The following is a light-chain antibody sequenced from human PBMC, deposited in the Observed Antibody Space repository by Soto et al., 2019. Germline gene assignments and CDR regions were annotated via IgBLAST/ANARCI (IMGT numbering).Light chain of an antibody. CDR3: QQYGSSPNT. CDR1: QSVRSRW. J-gene: IGKJ2*01. CDR2: GAS. Sequence: EIVLTQSPGTLSLSPGEGATLSCRASQSVRSRWLVWYQQKPGQAPRLLIYGASSRATGIPDRFSGSGSGSDFTLTIGRLETEDFAVYYCQQYGSSPNTFGQGTKVEMK. V-gene: IGKV3-20*01.